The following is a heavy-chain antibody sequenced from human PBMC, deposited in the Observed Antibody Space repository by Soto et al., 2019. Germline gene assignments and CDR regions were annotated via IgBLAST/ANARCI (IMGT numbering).Heavy chain of an antibody. CDR1: GYTFTSYY. J-gene: IGHJ4*02. V-gene: IGHV1-46*01. CDR2: INPSGGST. Sequence: ASVKVSCKASGYTFTSYYMHWVRQAPGQGLEWMGIINPSGGSTSYAQKFQGRVTMTRDTSTSTVYMELSSLRSEDTAVYYCARDHSSSWYPRTSYFDSWGQGTLVTVSS. D-gene: IGHD6-13*01. CDR3: ARDHSSSWYPRTSYFDS.